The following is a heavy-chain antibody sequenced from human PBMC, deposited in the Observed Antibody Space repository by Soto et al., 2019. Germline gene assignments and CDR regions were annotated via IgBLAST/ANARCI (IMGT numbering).Heavy chain of an antibody. Sequence: ASVKVSCKASGYTFTSYDINWVRQATGQGLEWMGWMNPNSGNTGYAQKFQGRVTMTRNTSISTAYMELSSLRSEDTAVYYCARGVIYDNAFDIWGQGTMVTVSS. CDR1: GYTFTSYD. V-gene: IGHV1-8*01. D-gene: IGHD5-12*01. CDR2: MNPNSGNT. CDR3: ARGVIYDNAFDI. J-gene: IGHJ3*02.